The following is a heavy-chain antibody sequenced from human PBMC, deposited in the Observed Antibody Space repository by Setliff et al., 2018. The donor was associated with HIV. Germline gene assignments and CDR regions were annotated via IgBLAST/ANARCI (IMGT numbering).Heavy chain of an antibody. D-gene: IGHD5-18*01. CDR2: INHSGSI. J-gene: IGHJ4*02. CDR1: GGSFSDYF. CDR3: AAWGPRYSYAPYFFDS. Sequence: PSETLSLTCAVYGGSFSDYFWTWIRQPPGKGLDWIGEINHSGSITYNPSLKSRFNMSVDTSRNQFSLRLSSVAAADTAVYYCAAWGPRYSYAPYFFDSWGQGTLVTVSS. V-gene: IGHV4-34*01.